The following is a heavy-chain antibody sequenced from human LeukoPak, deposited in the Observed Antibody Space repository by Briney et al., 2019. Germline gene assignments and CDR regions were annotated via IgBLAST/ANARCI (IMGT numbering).Heavy chain of an antibody. CDR1: GFTFSSYA. J-gene: IGHJ4*02. Sequence: GGSLRLSCAASGFTFSSYAVSWVSQDPGKGMEWLSSISGSGGSTYSADSVKGRFTISRDNSKNTLYLQMNSLRAEDTALYYCAKDRSCTNDICHGDFDYWGQGTLVTVSS. CDR2: ISGSGGST. V-gene: IGHV3-23*01. CDR3: AKDRSCTNDICHGDFDY. D-gene: IGHD2-8*01.